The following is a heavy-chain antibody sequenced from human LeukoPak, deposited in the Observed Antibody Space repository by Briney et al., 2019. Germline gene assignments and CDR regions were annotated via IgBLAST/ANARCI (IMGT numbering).Heavy chain of an antibody. CDR2: IYYSGST. D-gene: IGHD1-26*01. Sequence: SETLSLTCTVSGGSISSGGYYWSWIRQHPGKGLEWIGYIYYSGSTYYNPSLKSRVTISVDTSKNQFSPKLSSVTAADTAVYYCARDYRSSRGYWGQGTLVTVSS. J-gene: IGHJ4*02. CDR3: ARDYRSSRGY. V-gene: IGHV4-31*03. CDR1: GGSISSGGYY.